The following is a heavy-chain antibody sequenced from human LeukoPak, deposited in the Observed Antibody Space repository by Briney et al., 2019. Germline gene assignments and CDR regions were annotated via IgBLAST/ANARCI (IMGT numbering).Heavy chain of an antibody. CDR3: SKDHKWELDYDYYSVDV. D-gene: IGHD1-26*01. J-gene: IGHJ6*02. CDR1: GFTFSAYG. V-gene: IGHV3-30*18. Sequence: PGGSLRLSCVGSGFTFSAYGMHWVRQAPGKGLEWVAVISHDGSNKYYADSVKGRFTISRDNSKNTLYLQMTSLRAEDTAVYSCSKDHKWELDYDYYSVDVWGQGTTVTVS. CDR2: ISHDGSNK.